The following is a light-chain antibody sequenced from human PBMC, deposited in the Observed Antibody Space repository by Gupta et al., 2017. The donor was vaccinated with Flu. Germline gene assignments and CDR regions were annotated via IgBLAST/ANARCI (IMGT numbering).Light chain of an antibody. V-gene: IGKV3D-20*01. Sequence: IVLTQSPATLSLSPGERATLSCGASQSVSGSYLAWYQQKPCLAPSLLIYDASKRATGIPDRFSGSGSGTDFTLTISRLEPEDFAVYYCQQYGTSPTTFGQETKVEIK. CDR3: QQYGTSPTT. J-gene: IGKJ1*01. CDR1: QSVSGSY. CDR2: DAS.